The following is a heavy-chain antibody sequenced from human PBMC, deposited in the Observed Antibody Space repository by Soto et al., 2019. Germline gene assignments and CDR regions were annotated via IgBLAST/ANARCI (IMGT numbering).Heavy chain of an antibody. CDR1: GFNFIDPW. CDR3: VRGWGTYYEVPFDR. J-gene: IGHJ5*02. Sequence: RGSLRLSCLDSGFNFIDPWMGWVRHAPGKGLEWVASITQDGSEKYYLDSMKGRFTLSRDNAKSSLYLQMHSQRAEDSAVYCCVRGWGTYYEVPFDRLDHGTPLTVCS. V-gene: IGHV3-7*03. CDR2: ITQDGSEK. D-gene: IGHD3-16*01.